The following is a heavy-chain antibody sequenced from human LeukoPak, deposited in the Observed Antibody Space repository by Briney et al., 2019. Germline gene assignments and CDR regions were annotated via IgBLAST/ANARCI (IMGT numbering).Heavy chain of an antibody. CDR2: ISSSGSTI. CDR3: ARAHYYGSGYHDAFDI. J-gene: IGHJ3*02. CDR1: GFTFSDYY. Sequence: PGGSLRLSCAASGFTFSDYYMSWIRQAPGKGLEWVSYISSSGSTIYYADSVKGRFTISRDNAKNSLYLQMNSLRAEDTAVYYCARAHYYGSGYHDAFDIWGQGTMVTVSS. V-gene: IGHV3-11*01. D-gene: IGHD3-10*01.